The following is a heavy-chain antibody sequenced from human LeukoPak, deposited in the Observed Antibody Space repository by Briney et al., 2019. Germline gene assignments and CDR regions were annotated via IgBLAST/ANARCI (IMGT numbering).Heavy chain of an antibody. CDR2: INSASTTI. CDR3: ARGIGLNVKSAFDI. J-gene: IGHJ3*02. CDR1: GFIFSSYN. Sequence: GGSLRLSCAASGFIFSSYNMNWVRQAPGKGLEWVSYINSASTTIFYADSVRGRFTISRDNAKNSLYLQMNSLRAEDTAVYYCARGIGLNVKSAFDIWGQGTMVTVSS. V-gene: IGHV3-48*01.